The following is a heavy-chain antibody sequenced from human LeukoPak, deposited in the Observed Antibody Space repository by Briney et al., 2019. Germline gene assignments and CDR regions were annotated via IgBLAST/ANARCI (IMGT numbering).Heavy chain of an antibody. J-gene: IGHJ4*02. CDR1: GFTFSNYA. CDR3: VKDTSRTAAGTTWGSLDY. CDR2: ISGSGVSK. D-gene: IGHD6-13*01. V-gene: IGHV3-23*01. Sequence: GGSLRLSCAASGFTFSNYAMSWVRQAPGKGLEWVSAISGSGVSKYYADSVKGRFTISRDNSMNTLYLQMNSLRPEKTAIYYCVKDTSRTAAGTTWGSLDYWGQGNLVTVS.